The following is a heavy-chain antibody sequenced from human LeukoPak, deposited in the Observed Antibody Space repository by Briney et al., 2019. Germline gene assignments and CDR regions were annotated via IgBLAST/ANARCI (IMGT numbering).Heavy chain of an antibody. Sequence: GGSLRLSCAASGFTFSDYYMSWIRQAPGKGLEWVSYISSSGTTIYYADSVKGRFTISRDNSKNTLYLQMNSLRAEDTAVYYCAKVCSYYDFWSGCDAFDIWGQGTMVTVSS. CDR2: ISSSGTTI. D-gene: IGHD3-3*01. J-gene: IGHJ3*02. V-gene: IGHV3-11*01. CDR3: AKVCSYYDFWSGCDAFDI. CDR1: GFTFSDYY.